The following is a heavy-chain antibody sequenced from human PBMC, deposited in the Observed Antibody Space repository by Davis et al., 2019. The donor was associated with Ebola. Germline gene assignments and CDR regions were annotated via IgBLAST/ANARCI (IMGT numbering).Heavy chain of an antibody. V-gene: IGHV1-2*02. CDR2: INPNSGGT. CDR3: ARDRRAAIRSVNWFDP. J-gene: IGHJ5*02. CDR1: GYTFTGYY. Sequence: ASVQVSCKASGYTFTGYYMHSVRQAPRQGLEWMGWINPNSGGTNYAQKFQGRVTMIRDTSISTAYMELSRLGSDDTAVYYCARDRRAAIRSVNWFDPWGQGTLVTVSS. D-gene: IGHD2-2*02.